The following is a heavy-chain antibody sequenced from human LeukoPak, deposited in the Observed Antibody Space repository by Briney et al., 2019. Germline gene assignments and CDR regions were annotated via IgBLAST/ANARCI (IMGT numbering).Heavy chain of an antibody. D-gene: IGHD2-15*01. CDR3: ARGVRRRTIAVVAATPFDY. CDR1: GGSISSSSYY. Sequence: SETLSLTCTVSGGSISSSSYYWGWIRQPPGKGLEWIGSIYYSGSTYYNPSLKSRVTISVDTSKNQFSLKLSSVTAADTAVYYCARGVRRRTIAVVAATPFDYWGQGTLVTVSS. V-gene: IGHV4-39*07. J-gene: IGHJ4*02. CDR2: IYYSGST.